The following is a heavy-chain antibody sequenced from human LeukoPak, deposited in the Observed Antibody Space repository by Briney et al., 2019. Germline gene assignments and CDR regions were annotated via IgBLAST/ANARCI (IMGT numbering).Heavy chain of an antibody. CDR3: ARDRHESSSWYKLWFDP. CDR1: GGSFSGYY. D-gene: IGHD6-13*01. V-gene: IGHV4-34*01. Sequence: PSETLSLTCAVYGGSFSGYYWSWIRQPPGKGLEWIGEINHSGSTNYNPSLKSRVTISVDTSKNQFSLKLSSVTAADTAVYYCARDRHESSSWYKLWFDPWGQGTLVTVSS. J-gene: IGHJ5*02. CDR2: INHSGST.